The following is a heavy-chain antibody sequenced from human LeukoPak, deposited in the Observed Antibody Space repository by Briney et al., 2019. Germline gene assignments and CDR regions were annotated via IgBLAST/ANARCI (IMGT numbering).Heavy chain of an antibody. CDR2: TNPKSGGT. CDR1: GYTFTPYY. J-gene: IGHJ6*03. D-gene: IGHD3-3*01. Sequence: SPVKVCGKPSGYTFTPYYMHGVTRAPGLRRGWWGWTNPKSGGTNYAQKFQGRVSMTRDTSISTAYMELSRLRSDDTAVYYCARDPLRFSYYYYMDVWGKGTTVTVSS. CDR3: ARDPLRFSYYYYMDV. V-gene: IGHV1-2*02.